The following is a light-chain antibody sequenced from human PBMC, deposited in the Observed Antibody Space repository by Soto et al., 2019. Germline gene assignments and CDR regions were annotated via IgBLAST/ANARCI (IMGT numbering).Light chain of an antibody. CDR1: SANIGTNF. Sequence: QSVLTQPPLASGTPGQRVTISCSGRSANIGTNFVCWYQQLPGTAPKLLIYSNNQRPSGVPDRFSGSKSGTSASLAISGLRSEDEANYYCVAWDDSLSGLVFGTGTKVTVL. CDR3: VAWDDSLSGLV. J-gene: IGLJ1*01. CDR2: SNN. V-gene: IGLV1-47*02.